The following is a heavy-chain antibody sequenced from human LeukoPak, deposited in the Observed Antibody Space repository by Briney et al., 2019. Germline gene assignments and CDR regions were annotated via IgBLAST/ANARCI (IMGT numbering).Heavy chain of an antibody. J-gene: IGHJ4*02. CDR1: GYTFTSYA. Sequence: GASVKVSCKASGYTFTSYAMHWVRQAPGQRLEWMGWINAGNGNTKYSQKFQGRVTITRDTSASTAYMELSSLRSEDTAVYYCAREWYPPGIAAAGPPSFSPLDYWGQGTLVTVSS. CDR2: INAGNGNT. V-gene: IGHV1-3*01. CDR3: AREWYPPGIAAAGPPSFSPLDY. D-gene: IGHD6-13*01.